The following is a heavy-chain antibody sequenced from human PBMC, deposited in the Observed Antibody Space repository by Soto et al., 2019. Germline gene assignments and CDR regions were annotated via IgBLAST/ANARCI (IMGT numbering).Heavy chain of an antibody. CDR1: GFTYSDYT. J-gene: IGHJ4*02. CDR3: ARRTSGYFAY. V-gene: IGHV3-23*01. D-gene: IGHD6-19*01. Sequence: EVQLLQSGGGLVQPGGSLTLSCAASGFTYSDYTMSWVRQAPGAALESISAILADFNTYYTDSVRGRLTISRDNSKYTLYLEMNSLRAEVTAVYYCARRTSGYFAYWGQGALVTVSS. CDR2: ILADFNT.